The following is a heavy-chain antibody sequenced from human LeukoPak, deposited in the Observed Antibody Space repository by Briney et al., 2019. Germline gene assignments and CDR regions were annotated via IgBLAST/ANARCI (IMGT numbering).Heavy chain of an antibody. CDR2: IKQDGSEK. J-gene: IGHJ4*02. V-gene: IGHV3-7*01. D-gene: IGHD1-26*01. CDR3: ARVKGGSYYKSYFDY. Sequence: GGSLRLSCAASGFTFSSYWMSWVRQAPGKGLEWVANIKQDGSEKYYVDSVKGRFTISRDNAKNSLYLQMNSLRAEDTAVYYCARVKGGSYYKSYFDYWGQGTLVTVSS. CDR1: GFTFSSYW.